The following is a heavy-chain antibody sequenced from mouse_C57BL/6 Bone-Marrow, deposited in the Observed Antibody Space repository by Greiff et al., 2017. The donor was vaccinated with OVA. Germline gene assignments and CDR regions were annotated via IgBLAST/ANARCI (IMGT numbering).Heavy chain of an antibody. Sequence: QVQLQQSGAELVRPGTSVKMSCKASGYPFTNYWIGWAKQRPGHGLEWIGDIYPGGGYTNYNEKFKGKATLTADKSSSTAYMQFSSLTSEDSAIYYCARGYYGSSYAMDYWGQGTSVTVSS. J-gene: IGHJ4*01. D-gene: IGHD1-1*01. CDR1: GYPFTNYW. CDR3: ARGYYGSSYAMDY. CDR2: IYPGGGYT. V-gene: IGHV1-63*01.